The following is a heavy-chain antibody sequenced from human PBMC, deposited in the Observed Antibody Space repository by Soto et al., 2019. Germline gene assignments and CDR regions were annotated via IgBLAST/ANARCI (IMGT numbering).Heavy chain of an antibody. Sequence: SETLSLTCTVSGGSISSYYWSWIRQPPGKGLEWIGYIYYSGSTNYNPSLKSRVTISVDTSKNQFSLKLSSVTAADTAVYYCARAFYGDDYYYYGMDVWGQGTTVTVS. V-gene: IGHV4-59*01. CDR3: ARAFYGDDYYYYGMDV. D-gene: IGHD4-17*01. CDR2: IYYSGST. CDR1: GGSISSYY. J-gene: IGHJ6*02.